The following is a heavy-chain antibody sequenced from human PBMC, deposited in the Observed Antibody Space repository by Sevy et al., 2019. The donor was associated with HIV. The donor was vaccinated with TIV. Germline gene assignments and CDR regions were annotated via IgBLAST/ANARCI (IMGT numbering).Heavy chain of an antibody. CDR2: IRQAGSDK. V-gene: IGHV3-7*01. CDR3: VRFEDH. CDR1: GFTFSSYW. J-gene: IGHJ4*02. Sequence: GGSLRLSCVASGFTFSSYWMTWVRQAPGRGLEWVANIRQAGSDKFYVDSVKGRFTISRDNAKNSLYLQMNSLRAEDTAVYYCVRFEDHWGQGTLVTVSS.